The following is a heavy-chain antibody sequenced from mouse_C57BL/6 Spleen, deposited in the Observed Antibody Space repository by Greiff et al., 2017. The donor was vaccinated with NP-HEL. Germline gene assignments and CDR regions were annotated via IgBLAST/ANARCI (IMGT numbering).Heavy chain of an antibody. CDR2: IDPSDSYT. D-gene: IGHD3-3*01. Sequence: QVQLQQPGAELVKPGASVKLSCKASGYTFTSYWMQWVKQRPGQGLEWIGEIDPSDSYTNYNQKFKGKATLTVDTSSSTAYMQLSSLTSEDSAVYYCARKGLTPYYFDYWGQGTTLTVSS. CDR1: GYTFTSYW. V-gene: IGHV1-50*01. J-gene: IGHJ2*01. CDR3: ARKGLTPYYFDY.